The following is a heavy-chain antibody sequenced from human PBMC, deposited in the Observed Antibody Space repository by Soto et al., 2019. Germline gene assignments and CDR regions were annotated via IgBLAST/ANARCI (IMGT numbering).Heavy chain of an antibody. J-gene: IGHJ6*02. Sequence: EXLSLTCTVSGGXISSSSYYWGWIRQPPGKGLEWIGSIYYSGSTYYNPSLKSRVTISVDTSKNQFSLKLISLTAADTAVYYCARRIGVAKRGMDVWGQGTTVTGSS. CDR1: GGXISSSSYY. CDR2: IYYSGST. V-gene: IGHV4-39*01. CDR3: ARRIGVAKRGMDV. D-gene: IGHD6-19*01.